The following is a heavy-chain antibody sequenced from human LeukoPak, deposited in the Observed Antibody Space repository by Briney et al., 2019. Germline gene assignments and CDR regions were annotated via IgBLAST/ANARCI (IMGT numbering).Heavy chain of an antibody. J-gene: IGHJ3*02. CDR1: GGTFSSYA. CDR2: IYPGDSDT. Sequence: KVSCKASGGTFSSYAISWVRQAPGQGLEWMGIIYPGDSDTRYSPSFQGQVTISTDKSISTAYLQWSSLKASDTAMYYCARRDGYGAYDIWGQGTMVTVSS. V-gene: IGHV5-51*01. CDR3: ARRDGYGAYDI. D-gene: IGHD5-24*01.